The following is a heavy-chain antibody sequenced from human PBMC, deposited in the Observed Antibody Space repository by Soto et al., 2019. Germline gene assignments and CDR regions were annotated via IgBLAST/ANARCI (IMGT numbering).Heavy chain of an antibody. CDR3: ARGYYYDSSGYYGY. Sequence: VKVSCKASGGTFSSYAISWVRQAPGQGLEWMGGIIPIFGTANYAQKFQGRVTITADESTSTAYMELSSLRSEDTAVYYCARGYYYDSSGYYGYWGQGTLVTVSS. J-gene: IGHJ4*02. D-gene: IGHD3-22*01. CDR2: IIPIFGTA. CDR1: GGTFSSYA. V-gene: IGHV1-69*01.